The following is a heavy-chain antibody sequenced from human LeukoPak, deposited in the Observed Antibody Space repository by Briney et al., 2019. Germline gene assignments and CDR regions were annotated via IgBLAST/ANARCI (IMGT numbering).Heavy chain of an antibody. CDR2: IIPIFSTA. CDR1: GYTFTSYG. V-gene: IGHV1-69*13. D-gene: IGHD6-19*01. J-gene: IGHJ4*02. Sequence: GASVKVSCKASGYTFTSYGISWVRQAPGQGLEWMGGIIPIFSTANYAQKFQGRVTITADESTSTAYMELSSLRSEDTAVYYCARGYSSGWPREEYWGQGTLVTVSS. CDR3: ARGYSSGWPREEY.